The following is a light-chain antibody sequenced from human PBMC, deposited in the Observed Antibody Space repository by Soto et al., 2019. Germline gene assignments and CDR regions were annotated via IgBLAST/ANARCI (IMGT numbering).Light chain of an antibody. CDR3: QQYNNWPRT. CDR1: ESVSSN. J-gene: IGKJ1*01. V-gene: IGKV3-15*01. CDR2: GAS. Sequence: EIVMTQSPATLSVSPGERATLSCRASESVSSNLAWYQQKPGRAPRLLIYGASTRATGIPARLSGSGSVTEFTLTISSLQSEDIAVYYCQQYNNWPRTFGQGTKVDIK.